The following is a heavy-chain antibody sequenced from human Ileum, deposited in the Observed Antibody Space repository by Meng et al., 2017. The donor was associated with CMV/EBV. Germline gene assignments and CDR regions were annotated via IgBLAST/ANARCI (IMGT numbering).Heavy chain of an antibody. Sequence: GGPLRLSCEASGFTVSSNHMTWVRQAPGKGLEWVSVIYDGETTSYADSVKGRFFISRDNSKNTLYLQMNSLRVDDTAVYYCGTVPFWGGPTDTFWGQGTLVTVSS. J-gene: IGHJ4*02. D-gene: IGHD3-3*01. CDR2: IYDGETT. CDR1: GFTVSSNH. V-gene: IGHV3-53*01. CDR3: GTVPFWGGPTDTF.